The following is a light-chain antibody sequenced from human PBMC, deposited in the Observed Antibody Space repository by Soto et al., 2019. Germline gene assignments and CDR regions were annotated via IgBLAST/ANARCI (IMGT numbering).Light chain of an antibody. CDR3: QQYNGYPHT. V-gene: IGKV1-5*03. CDR1: QSISTW. J-gene: IGKJ2*01. Sequence: DIQMTQSPSTLSASVGDRVTITCRASQSISTWLAWYQQKPGKAPKLLIYKASSLRNGVPSRFSGSGSGTAFTLPIYSLQPDDFASYYCQQYNGYPHTFGQGTKLEIK. CDR2: KAS.